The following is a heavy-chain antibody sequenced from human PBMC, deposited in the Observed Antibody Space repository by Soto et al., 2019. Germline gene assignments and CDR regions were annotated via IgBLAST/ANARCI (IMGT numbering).Heavy chain of an antibody. Sequence: QLQLQESGPGLVQPSETLSLTCTVSGDSISRSAFYWGWIRRPPGKGLEWLGSIYSSGSIFYNPSLKSRVTMSRDTPKNQFSLSLSSVTAADTAVYYCARRFAVSGPHYFDYWGQGILVTVSS. CDR3: ARRFAVSGPHYFDY. V-gene: IGHV4-39*01. D-gene: IGHD1-26*01. CDR2: IYSSGSI. J-gene: IGHJ4*02. CDR1: GDSISRSAFY.